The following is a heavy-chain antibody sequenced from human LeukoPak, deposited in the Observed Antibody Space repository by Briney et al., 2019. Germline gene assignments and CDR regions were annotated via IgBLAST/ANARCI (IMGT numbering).Heavy chain of an antibody. V-gene: IGHV3-23*01. CDR2: ISGSGGST. Sequence: PGGSLRLSCAASGFTFTTYPMNWVRQAPGKGLEWVSAISGSGGSTYYADSVKGRFTISRDNSKNTLYLQMNSLRAEDTAVYYCAKAGPRITIFGVVYGMDVWGQGTTVTVSS. J-gene: IGHJ6*02. D-gene: IGHD3-3*01. CDR3: AKAGPRITIFGVVYGMDV. CDR1: GFTFTTYP.